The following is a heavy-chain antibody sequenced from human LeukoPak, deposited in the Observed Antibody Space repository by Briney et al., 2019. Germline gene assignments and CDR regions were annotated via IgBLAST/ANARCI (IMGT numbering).Heavy chain of an antibody. D-gene: IGHD2-15*01. CDR3: ARGRVASYNWFDP. CDR1: GYTFTGYY. Sequence: ASVKVSCKASGYTFTGYYMHWVRRAPGQGLEWMGWINPNSGGTNYAQKFQGRVTMTRDTSISTAYMELSRLRSDDTAVYYCARGRVASYNWFDPWGQGTLVTVSS. J-gene: IGHJ5*02. CDR2: INPNSGGT. V-gene: IGHV1-2*02.